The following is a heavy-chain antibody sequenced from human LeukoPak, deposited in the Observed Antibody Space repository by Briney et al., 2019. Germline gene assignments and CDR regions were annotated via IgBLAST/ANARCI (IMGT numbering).Heavy chain of an antibody. J-gene: IGHJ4*02. Sequence: PGGSLRLSCGGYGFKFSDYYMNWVRRAPGKGPEWISYIDGGSSDTHYADSVRGRFAISRDNARNSVYLQMNSLTAEDTAVYYCARDFHGIRGLGYWGQGTLVTVSS. CDR1: GFKFSDYY. CDR2: IDGGSSDT. CDR3: ARDFHGIRGLGY. D-gene: IGHD1-1*01. V-gene: IGHV3-11*05.